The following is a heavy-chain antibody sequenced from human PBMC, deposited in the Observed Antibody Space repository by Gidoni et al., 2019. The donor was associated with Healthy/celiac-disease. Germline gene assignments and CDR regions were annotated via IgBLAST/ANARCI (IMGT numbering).Heavy chain of an antibody. J-gene: IGHJ4*02. D-gene: IGHD6-19*01. V-gene: IGHV3-30*18. Sequence: QVQLVESGGGVVQPGRSLRLSCAASGFTFSSYGMHWVRQAPGKGLEWVAVISYDGSNKYYADSVKGRFTISRDNSKNTLYLQMNSLRAEDTAVYYCAKDLEAERPGYWGQGTLVTVSS. CDR3: AKDLEAERPGY. CDR2: ISYDGSNK. CDR1: GFTFSSYG.